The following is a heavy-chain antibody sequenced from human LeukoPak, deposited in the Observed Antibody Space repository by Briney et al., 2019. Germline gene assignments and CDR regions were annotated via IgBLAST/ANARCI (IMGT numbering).Heavy chain of an antibody. J-gene: IGHJ4*02. V-gene: IGHV4-4*02. Sequence: PSETLSLTCTVSGDSISSNNWWNWVRQPPGKGLDWIGEISHAGSTKYNPSLKNRVTISKDDSKNQFSLKLSSVTAADTAVYYCARAGYSSSWYDYWGQGTLVTVSS. CDR3: ARAGYSSSWYDY. CDR2: ISHAGST. CDR1: GDSISSNNW. D-gene: IGHD6-13*01.